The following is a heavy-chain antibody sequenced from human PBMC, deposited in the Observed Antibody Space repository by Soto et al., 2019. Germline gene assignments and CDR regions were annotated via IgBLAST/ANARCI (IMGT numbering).Heavy chain of an antibody. D-gene: IGHD6-13*01. CDR1: GGSISSGGYY. CDR2: IYYSGAT. V-gene: IGHV4-31*03. CDR3: ARDFRISAAGPVALYYYGMDV. J-gene: IGHJ6*02. Sequence: NPSETLSLTCSVSGGSISSGGYYWSWIRQHPGKGLEWIGYIYYSGATYYNPSLRSRVTISVDTSKNQFSLKLSSVTAADTAVYYCARDFRISAAGPVALYYYGMDVWGQGTTVTVSS.